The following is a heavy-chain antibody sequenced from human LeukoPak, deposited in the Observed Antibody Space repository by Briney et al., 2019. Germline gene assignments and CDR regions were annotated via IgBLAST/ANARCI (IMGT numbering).Heavy chain of an antibody. CDR1: GYTFTSYY. CDR2: INPSGGST. V-gene: IGHV1-46*01. Sequence: ASVKVSFTASGYTFTSYYMHWVRQAPGQGGEGMGIINPSGGSTSYAQKFQGRVTMTRDTSTSTVYMELSSLRSEDTAVYYCARPMGGNYLNAFDIWGQGTMVTVSS. D-gene: IGHD2/OR15-2a*01. J-gene: IGHJ3*02. CDR3: ARPMGGNYLNAFDI.